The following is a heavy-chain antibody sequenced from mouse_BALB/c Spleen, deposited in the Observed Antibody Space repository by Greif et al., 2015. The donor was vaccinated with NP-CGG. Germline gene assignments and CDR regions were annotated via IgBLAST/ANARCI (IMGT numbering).Heavy chain of an antibody. Sequence: EVKLVESGGGLVKPGGSLKLSCAASGFTFSDYYMYWVRQTPEKRLEWVATISDGGSYTYYPDSVKGRFTISRDNAKNNLYLQMSSLKSEDTAMYYCASNDLYYAMDYWGQGTSVTVSS. CDR3: ASNDLYYAMDY. D-gene: IGHD2-12*01. J-gene: IGHJ4*01. V-gene: IGHV5-4*02. CDR2: ISDGGSYT. CDR1: GFTFSDYY.